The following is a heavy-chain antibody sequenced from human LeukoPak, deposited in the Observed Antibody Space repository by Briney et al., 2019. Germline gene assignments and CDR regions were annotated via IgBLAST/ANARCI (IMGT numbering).Heavy chain of an antibody. D-gene: IGHD3-3*01. Sequence: GGSLRLSCAASGFTFYDYAMHWVRQAPGKGLEWVSLISGDGGSTYYADSVKGRFTISRDNSKNSLYLQMNSLRTEDTALYYCAKDNLVFGVVTPLQDYYYGMDVWGQGTTVTVSS. J-gene: IGHJ6*02. CDR3: AKDNLVFGVVTPLQDYYYGMDV. V-gene: IGHV3-43*02. CDR1: GFTFYDYA. CDR2: ISGDGGST.